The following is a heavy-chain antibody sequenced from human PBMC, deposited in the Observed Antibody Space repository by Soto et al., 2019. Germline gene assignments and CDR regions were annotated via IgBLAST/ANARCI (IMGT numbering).Heavy chain of an antibody. J-gene: IGHJ4*02. Sequence: QVQLRQWGAGLLKPSETLSLTCAVFGGSFSDYYWTWIRQPPGKGLEWMGKINDSGTTSYNPSLMNRLTISVDTSTNQFSLKLSSVTAADTAVYYCARKPIYHFFAGYYSVDYWGQGTLVTVSS. CDR1: GGSFSDYY. CDR2: INDSGTT. D-gene: IGHD3-9*01. CDR3: ARKPIYHFFAGYYSVDY. V-gene: IGHV4-34*01.